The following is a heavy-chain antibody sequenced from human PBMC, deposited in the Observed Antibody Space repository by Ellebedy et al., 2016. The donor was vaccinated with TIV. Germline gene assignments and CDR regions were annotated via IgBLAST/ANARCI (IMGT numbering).Heavy chain of an antibody. Sequence: GESLKISCTASGFSFSNYWMHWVRQAPGKGLEWVASINQHGSAEYHVGSVKGRFTISRDNSKSSLYLQMNSLRADDTALYYCARGGVGAGADFWGQGTLVTVSS. D-gene: IGHD6-19*01. J-gene: IGHJ4*02. CDR3: ARGGVGAGADF. CDR2: INQHGSAE. CDR1: GFSFSNYW. V-gene: IGHV3-7*03.